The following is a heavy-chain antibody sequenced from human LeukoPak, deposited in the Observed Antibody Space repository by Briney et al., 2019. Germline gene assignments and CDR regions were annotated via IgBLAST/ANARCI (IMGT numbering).Heavy chain of an antibody. D-gene: IGHD2-15*01. CDR3: ARGGYCSGGNCYWDGHNDY. J-gene: IGHJ4*02. CDR1: GFTFSSYA. V-gene: IGHV3-30-3*01. Sequence: PGGSLRLSCAASGFTFSSYAMHWVRQAPGKGLEWVAVISYDGSDKNHADSVKGRFTISRDNTKNTLCLQMNTLRADDTAVYYCARGGYCSGGNCYWDGHNDYWGQGTLVTVSS. CDR2: ISYDGSDK.